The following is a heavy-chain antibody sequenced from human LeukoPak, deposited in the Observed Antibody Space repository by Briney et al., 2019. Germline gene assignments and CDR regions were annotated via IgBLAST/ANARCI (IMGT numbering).Heavy chain of an antibody. V-gene: IGHV1-8*01. D-gene: IGHD6-13*01. J-gene: IGHJ4*02. CDR1: GYTFTSYD. Sequence: GASVKVSCKASGYTFTSYDINWVRQATGQGLEWMGWMNPNSGNTGYAQKFQGRVTMTRNTSISTAYMELSSLRSEDTAVYYCARVIGIAAAGYYYFDYWGQGTLVTVSS. CDR3: ARVIGIAAAGYYYFDY. CDR2: MNPNSGNT.